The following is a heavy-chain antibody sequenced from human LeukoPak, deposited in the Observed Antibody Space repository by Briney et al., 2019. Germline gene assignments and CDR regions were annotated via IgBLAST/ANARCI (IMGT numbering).Heavy chain of an antibody. Sequence: SETLSLTCAVYDESFRGYHWTWIRQPPGKGLEWIGEINHSGSTNYNPSLKSRVTISVDTSKNQFSLKLNSVTAADTAVYYCARGSDSINLYFDSWGQGILVTVSS. J-gene: IGHJ4*02. V-gene: IGHV4-34*01. CDR1: DESFRGYH. CDR2: INHSGST. D-gene: IGHD1-14*01. CDR3: ARGSDSINLYFDS.